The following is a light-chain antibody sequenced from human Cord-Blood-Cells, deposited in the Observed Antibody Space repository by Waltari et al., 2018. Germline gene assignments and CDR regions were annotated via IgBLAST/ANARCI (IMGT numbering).Light chain of an antibody. CDR3: SSYAGSNRV. CDR1: SSDVGGYNY. Sequence: QSALTQPPSASGSPGQSVTISCTGTSSDVGGYNYVSWYQQHPGKAPKLMIYEVSKRPEGVPDRSSGSKSGNTASLTVSGLQAEDEADYYCSSYAGSNRVFGGGTKLTVL. CDR2: EVS. V-gene: IGLV2-8*01. J-gene: IGLJ2*01.